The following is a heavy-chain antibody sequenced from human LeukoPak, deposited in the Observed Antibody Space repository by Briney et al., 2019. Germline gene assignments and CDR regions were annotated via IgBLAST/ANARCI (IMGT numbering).Heavy chain of an antibody. V-gene: IGHV3-23*01. Sequence: GGSLRLSCAASGFTFSRYAMSWVRQAPGKGLEWVSAISGSGGSTYYADSVKGRFTISRDNSKNTLYLQMNSLRAEDTAVYYCAKEREWGIQLSYYYMDVCGKGTTVTVSS. J-gene: IGHJ6*03. CDR2: ISGSGGST. CDR1: GFTFSRYA. CDR3: AKEREWGIQLSYYYMDV. D-gene: IGHD5-18*01.